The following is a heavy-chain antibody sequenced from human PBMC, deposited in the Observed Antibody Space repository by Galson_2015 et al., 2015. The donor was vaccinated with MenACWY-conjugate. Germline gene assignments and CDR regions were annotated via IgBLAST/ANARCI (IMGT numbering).Heavy chain of an antibody. CDR1: GFIFSSYS. CDR2: INDNSGAN. D-gene: IGHD6-13*01. J-gene: IGHJ4*02. Sequence: SLRLSCAASGFIFSSYSMNWVRQAPGKGLEWVANINDNSGANYYADSVKGRFTISRDNAKNSLYLQMNSLRDEDTAVYFCARDFRYSSDYWGQGTLVTVSS. CDR3: ARDFRYSSDY. V-gene: IGHV3-48*02.